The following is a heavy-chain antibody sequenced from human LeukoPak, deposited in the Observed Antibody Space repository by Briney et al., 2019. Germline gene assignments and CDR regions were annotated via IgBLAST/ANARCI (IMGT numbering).Heavy chain of an antibody. CDR1: GFTFSSYG. D-gene: IGHD5-18*01. CDR2: IWYDGSNK. V-gene: IGHV3-33*01. Sequence: GGSLRLSCAASGFTFSSYGMHWVRQAPGKGLEWVAVIWYDGSNKYYADSVKGRFTVFRDNSKNTLYLQMNSLRAEDTAVYYCARGGHTAIGYWGQGTLVTVSS. CDR3: ARGGHTAIGY. J-gene: IGHJ4*02.